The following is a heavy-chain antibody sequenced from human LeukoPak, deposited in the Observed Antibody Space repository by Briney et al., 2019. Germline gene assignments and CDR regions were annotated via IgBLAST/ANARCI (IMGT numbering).Heavy chain of an antibody. CDR2: IYFTGNT. CDR1: RGSLSSIEYY. V-gene: IGHV4-39*01. Sequence: TLSLTCSLSRGSLSSIEYYWGWTRQPPGKGWEWIGSIYFTGNTSYNSSLKSRVPISEDTPKHRFSLKLSSVTAEDTAVYYCARVPGIAVAGIDYWGQGTLVTVS. D-gene: IGHD6-19*01. J-gene: IGHJ4*02. CDR3: ARVPGIAVAGIDY.